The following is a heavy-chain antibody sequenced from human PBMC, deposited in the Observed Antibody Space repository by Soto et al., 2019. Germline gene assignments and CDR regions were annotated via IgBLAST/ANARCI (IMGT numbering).Heavy chain of an antibody. CDR1: GGTFSSYA. CDR3: ARDGGPYCTNGVCYTYYYYYGMDV. V-gene: IGHV1-69*06. CDR2: IIPIFGTA. D-gene: IGHD2-8*01. Sequence: SVKVSCKASGGTFSSYAISWVRQAPGQGLEWMGGIIPIFGTANYAQKFQGRVTITADKSTSTAYMELSSLRSEDTAVYYCARDGGPYCTNGVCYTYYYYYGMDVWGQGTTVTVSS. J-gene: IGHJ6*02.